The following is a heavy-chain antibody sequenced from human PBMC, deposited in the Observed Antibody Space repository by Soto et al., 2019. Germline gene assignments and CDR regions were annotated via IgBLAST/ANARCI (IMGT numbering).Heavy chain of an antibody. CDR1: GGTFSSYA. CDR2: IIPIFGTA. Sequence: QVQLVQSGAEVKKPGSSVKVSCKASGGTFSSYAISWVQQAPGQGLEWMGGIIPIFGTANYAQKFQGRVTITADESTSTAYMELSSLRYEDTAVYYCASNRYCSAGSCYSSYYYYGMDVWGQGTTVTVSS. CDR3: ASNRYCSAGSCYSSYYYYGMDV. D-gene: IGHD2-15*01. V-gene: IGHV1-69*12. J-gene: IGHJ6*02.